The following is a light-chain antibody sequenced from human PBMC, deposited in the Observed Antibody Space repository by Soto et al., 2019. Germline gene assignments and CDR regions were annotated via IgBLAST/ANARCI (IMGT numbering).Light chain of an antibody. J-gene: IGKJ5*01. CDR1: QGIRNY. Sequence: DIQITQSPSSLSASVGDRVTITCRASQGIRNYLAWNQQKPGKIPKLLIYAASTLQSGVPYRFSGSGSGTDVTLTISSLQPEDVASYYCQNHNSAPITFGQGTRLEIK. CDR2: AAS. V-gene: IGKV1-27*01. CDR3: QNHNSAPIT.